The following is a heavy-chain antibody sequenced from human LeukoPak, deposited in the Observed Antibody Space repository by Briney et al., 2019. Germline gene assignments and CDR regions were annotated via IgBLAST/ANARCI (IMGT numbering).Heavy chain of an antibody. CDR3: AKAPPYKKYFDY. CDR2: ISYDGSNK. Sequence: GGSLRLSCAASGFTFSSYGMHWVRQAPGKGLEWVAVISYDGSNKYYADSVKGRFTISRDNSKNTLYLQMNSLRAEDTAVYYCAKAPPYKKYFDYWGQGTLVTVSS. V-gene: IGHV3-30*18. J-gene: IGHJ4*02. D-gene: IGHD1-1*01. CDR1: GFTFSSYG.